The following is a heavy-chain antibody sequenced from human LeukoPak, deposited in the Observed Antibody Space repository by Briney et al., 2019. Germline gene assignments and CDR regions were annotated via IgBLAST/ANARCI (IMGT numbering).Heavy chain of an antibody. CDR2: INAGNGNT. V-gene: IGHV1-3*01. D-gene: IGHD3-22*01. CDR3: ARDYYYDSSGPNYFDY. Sequence: ASVKVSCKASGYTFTSYAMHWVRQAPGQRLEWMGWINAGNGNTKYSQKFQGRVTITRDTSASTAYMELSSLRSEDTAVYYCARDYYYDSSGPNYFDYWGQGTLVTVSS. J-gene: IGHJ4*02. CDR1: GYTFTSYA.